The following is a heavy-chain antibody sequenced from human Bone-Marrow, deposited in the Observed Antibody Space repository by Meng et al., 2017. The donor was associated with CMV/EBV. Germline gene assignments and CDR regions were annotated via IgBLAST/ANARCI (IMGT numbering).Heavy chain of an antibody. CDR2: IYPGDSNT. CDR3: ARSYTNYYYGMDV. CDR1: GYRFTTYW. J-gene: IGHJ6*02. D-gene: IGHD3-10*01. V-gene: IGHV5-51*01. Sequence: GESLKISCKGSGYRFTTYWISWVRQMPGKGLEWMAIIYPGDSNTRCGPSFQGQVTISADRSTSTAYLQWSSLKASDTAVYYCARSYTNYYYGMDVWGQGTTVTVSS.